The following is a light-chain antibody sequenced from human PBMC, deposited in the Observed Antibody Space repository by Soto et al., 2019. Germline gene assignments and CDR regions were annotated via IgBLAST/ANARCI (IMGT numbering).Light chain of an antibody. Sequence: QPVLTQPPSASGTPGQRVSISCSGSSSNIGSNVVNWYQQLPGAAPKLLIYTNNQRPSGVPGRFSGSKSGTSASLAISGLQSEDEASYYCETWDDSLNGRVFGGGTKLTVL. CDR1: SSNIGSNV. V-gene: IGLV1-44*01. CDR2: TNN. J-gene: IGLJ3*02. CDR3: ETWDDSLNGRV.